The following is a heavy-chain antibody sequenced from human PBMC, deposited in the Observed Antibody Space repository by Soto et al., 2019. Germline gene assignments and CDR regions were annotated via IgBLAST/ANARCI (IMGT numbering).Heavy chain of an antibody. V-gene: IGHV1-2*02. Sequence: GASVKVSCKASGYTFTGYYMHWVRQAPGQGLEWMGWINPNSGGTNYAQKFQGRVTMTRDTSISTAYMELSRLRSDDTAVYYCARERIVVVRSSQNNWFDPWGQGTLVTVPS. CDR3: ARERIVVVRSSQNNWFDP. J-gene: IGHJ5*02. D-gene: IGHD3-22*01. CDR1: GYTFTGYY. CDR2: INPNSGGT.